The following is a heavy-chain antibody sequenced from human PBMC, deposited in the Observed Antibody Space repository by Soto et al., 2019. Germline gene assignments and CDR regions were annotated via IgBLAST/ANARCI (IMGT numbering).Heavy chain of an antibody. V-gene: IGHV4-31*03. Sequence: SETLSLTCTVSGGSISSGGYYWSWIRQHPGKGLEWIGYIYYSGSTYYNPSLKSRVTISVDTSKNQFSLKLSSVTAADTAVYYCAREGYLSRGGNYYEYVDGMDVWGQGTT. CDR3: AREGYLSRGGNYYEYVDGMDV. D-gene: IGHD3-16*01. J-gene: IGHJ6*02. CDR2: IYYSGST. CDR1: GGSISSGGYY.